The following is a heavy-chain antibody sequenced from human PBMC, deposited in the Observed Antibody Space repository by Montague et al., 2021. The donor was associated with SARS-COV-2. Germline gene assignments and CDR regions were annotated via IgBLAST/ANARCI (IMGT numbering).Heavy chain of an antibody. Sequence: SLRLSCAASGFTFSSYGMHWVRQAPGKGLEWVAIIWYDGSNKYYVDSVKGRFTISRDNSKNTLYLQMNSLRAEDTAVYYCARDFGAVAGGYEYYYYGMDVWGQGTTVTVSS. CDR2: IWYDGSNK. J-gene: IGHJ6*02. D-gene: IGHD6-19*01. V-gene: IGHV3-33*01. CDR3: ARDFGAVAGGYEYYYYGMDV. CDR1: GFTFSSYG.